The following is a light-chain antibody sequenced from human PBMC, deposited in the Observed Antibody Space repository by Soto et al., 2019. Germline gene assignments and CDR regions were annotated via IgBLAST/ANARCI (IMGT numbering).Light chain of an antibody. CDR1: QGVIGIH. Sequence: EIVLTQSLGTLSLSTGERATLSCRASQGVIGIHLAWYQQKPGHAPRFLIYGASTRATGIPDRFSGSGSGTDFTLTISRLEPEDFAVYYCQQYVSLPLTFGGGTKVDI. V-gene: IGKV3-20*01. CDR2: GAS. CDR3: QQYVSLPLT. J-gene: IGKJ4*01.